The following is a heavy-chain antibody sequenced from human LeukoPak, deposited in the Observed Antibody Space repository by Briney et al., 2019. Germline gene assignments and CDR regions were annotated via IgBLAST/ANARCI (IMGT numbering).Heavy chain of an antibody. Sequence: GGSLRLSCAASGFTFSSYLMHWVRQAPGKGLVWVSRINSDGSTINYADSVKGRFTISRDNAKNTLSLQMNSLRAEDTAVYYCARSPPWVAGTGYDYWGQGTLVTVSS. D-gene: IGHD6-19*01. V-gene: IGHV3-74*01. CDR3: ARSPPWVAGTGYDY. CDR1: GFTFSSYL. J-gene: IGHJ4*02. CDR2: INSDGSTI.